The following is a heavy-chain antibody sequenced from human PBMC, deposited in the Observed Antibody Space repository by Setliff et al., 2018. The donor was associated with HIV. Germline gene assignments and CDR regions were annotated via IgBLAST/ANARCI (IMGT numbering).Heavy chain of an antibody. CDR2: ISSSGSTI. CDR3: HSGYDTEEQSYFDY. CDR1: GFIFSDYY. Sequence: LRLSCAASGFIFSDYYMSWIRQAPGKGLEWVSYISSSGSTIYYADSVKGRFTISRDNAKNSLYLQMNSLRAEDTGVYYCHSGYDTEEQSYFDYWGQGTLVTVSS. J-gene: IGHJ4*02. D-gene: IGHD5-12*01. V-gene: IGHV3-11*04.